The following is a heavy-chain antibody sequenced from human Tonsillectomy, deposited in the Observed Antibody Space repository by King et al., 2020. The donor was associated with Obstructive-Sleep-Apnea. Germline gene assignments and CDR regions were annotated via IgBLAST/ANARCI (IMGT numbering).Heavy chain of an antibody. J-gene: IGHJ4*02. D-gene: IGHD3-22*01. V-gene: IGHV3-30*18. CDR3: AKYGDSSGYPHD. CDR2: ISYDGNAK. CDR1: GFTFSSYG. Sequence: VQLVESGGGVVQPGRSLRLSCGASGFTFSSYGMHWVRQAPGKGLEWVAVISYDGNAKHYADSVKGRFTISRDNSKNTLYLKMNSLRAEDTAVYYCAKYGDSSGYPHDWGQGTLVTFSS.